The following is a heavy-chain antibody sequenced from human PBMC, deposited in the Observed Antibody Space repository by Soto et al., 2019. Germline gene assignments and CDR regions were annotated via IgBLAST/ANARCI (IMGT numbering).Heavy chain of an antibody. Sequence: GGSLRLSCAASGFTFSSYDMHWVRQATGKGLEWVSAIGTAGDTYYPGSVKGRFAISRENAKNSLYLQMNSLRAEDTAVYYCARAPASGLSYYFDYWGQGTLVTVSS. D-gene: IGHD3-16*02. J-gene: IGHJ4*02. CDR3: ARAPASGLSYYFDY. CDR2: IGTAGDT. V-gene: IGHV3-13*01. CDR1: GFTFSSYD.